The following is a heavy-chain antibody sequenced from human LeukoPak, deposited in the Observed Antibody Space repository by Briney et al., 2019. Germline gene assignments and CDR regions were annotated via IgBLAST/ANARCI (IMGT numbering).Heavy chain of an antibody. J-gene: IGHJ4*02. CDR2: MSGSGGSA. V-gene: IGHV3-23*01. D-gene: IGHD2-2*01. Sequence: GGSLRLSCAASGFTFSSYAMSWVRQAPGKGLEWVSAMSGSGGSAYYADSVKGRFTISRDNSKNTLYLQMNSLRAEDTAVYYCAKDRVVVPAAMLGYWGQGTLVTVSS. CDR1: GFTFSSYA. CDR3: AKDRVVVPAAMLGY.